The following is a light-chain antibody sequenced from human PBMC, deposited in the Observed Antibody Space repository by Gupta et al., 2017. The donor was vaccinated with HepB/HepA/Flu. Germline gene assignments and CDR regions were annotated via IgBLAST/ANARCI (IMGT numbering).Light chain of an antibody. CDR1: SSDVGGYNH. Sequence: QSALTQPASVSGSPGQSITISCTGTSSDVGGYNHVSWYQHNPGNAPKLMIHDVTNRPSGISNRFSGSKSGNTASLTISGLQAEDEADYYCTSYTNSNTWVFGGGTKLTVL. CDR3: TSYTNSNTWV. V-gene: IGLV2-14*03. J-gene: IGLJ3*02. CDR2: DVT.